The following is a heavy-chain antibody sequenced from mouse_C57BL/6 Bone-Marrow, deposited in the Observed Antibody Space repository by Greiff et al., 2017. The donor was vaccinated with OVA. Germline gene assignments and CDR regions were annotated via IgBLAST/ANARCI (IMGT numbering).Heavy chain of an antibody. D-gene: IGHD2-1*01. J-gene: IGHJ4*01. V-gene: IGHV2-5*01. Sequence: QVQLQQSGPGLVQPSQSLSITCTVSGFSLTSYGVHWVRQSPGKGLEWLGVIWRGGSTDYNAAFMSRLSITKDNSKSQVFFKMNSLQADDTAIYYCAKNSLYPYDAMDYWGQGTSVTVSS. CDR1: GFSLTSYG. CDR2: IWRGGST. CDR3: AKNSLYPYDAMDY.